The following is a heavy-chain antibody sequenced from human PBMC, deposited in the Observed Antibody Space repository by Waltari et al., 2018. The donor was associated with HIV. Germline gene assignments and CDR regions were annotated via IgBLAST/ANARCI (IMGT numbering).Heavy chain of an antibody. V-gene: IGHV6-1*01. Sequence: QVQLQQSGPGLVKPSQTLSLTCAISGDSVPSNSPSWNWIRQSPSRGLEWLGMTYYRSKWYNDYAVSVKSRITINPDTSKNQFSLQLNSVTPEDTAVYYCARTPYSSSWFLIDYWGQGTLVTVSS. CDR1: GDSVPSNSPS. CDR3: ARTPYSSSWFLIDY. CDR2: TYYRSKWYN. D-gene: IGHD6-13*01. J-gene: IGHJ4*02.